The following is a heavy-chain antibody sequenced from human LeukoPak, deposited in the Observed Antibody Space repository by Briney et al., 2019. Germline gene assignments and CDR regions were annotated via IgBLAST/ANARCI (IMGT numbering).Heavy chain of an antibody. CDR1: GGSISSYY. J-gene: IGHJ3*02. CDR2: IYTSGST. D-gene: IGHD2-2*02. V-gene: IGHV4-4*07. Sequence: SETLSLTCTVSGGSISSYYWSWIRQPAGKGLEWIGRIYTSGSTNYNPSLKSRVTISVDTSKNQFSLKLSSVTAADTAVYYCARDWGYCSSTSCYTGAFDIWGQGTMVTVSS. CDR3: ARDWGYCSSTSCYTGAFDI.